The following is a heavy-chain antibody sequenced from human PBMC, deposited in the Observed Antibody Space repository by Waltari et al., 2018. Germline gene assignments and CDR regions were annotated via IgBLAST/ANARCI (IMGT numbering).Heavy chain of an antibody. Sequence: EVQLVESGGGLAQPGGSLTLSCVASGFTFSTYSMNWVRQTPGKGLGWIVDVSYDARTIDYADSVRGRFTISRDNAKNSLYLQMNSLGAEDTAVYYCARGKSRESNYRWGWFDPWGQGTLVTVSS. CDR2: VSYDARTI. CDR1: GFTFSTYS. CDR3: ARGKSRESNYRWGWFDP. J-gene: IGHJ5*02. D-gene: IGHD1-26*01. V-gene: IGHV3-48*01.